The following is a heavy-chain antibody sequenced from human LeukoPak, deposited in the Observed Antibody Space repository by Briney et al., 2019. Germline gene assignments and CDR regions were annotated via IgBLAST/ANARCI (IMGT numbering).Heavy chain of an antibody. CDR1: GGTFSSYA. CDR3: ARGVNGYSYGSFFDY. V-gene: IGHV1-69*13. J-gene: IGHJ4*02. CDR2: IIPIFGTA. Sequence: ASVKVSCKASGGTFSSYAISWVRQAPGQGLEWMGGIIPIFGTANYAQKFQGRVTITADESTSTAYMELSSLRSEDTAVYYCARGVNGYSYGSFFDYWGQGTLVTVSS. D-gene: IGHD5-18*01.